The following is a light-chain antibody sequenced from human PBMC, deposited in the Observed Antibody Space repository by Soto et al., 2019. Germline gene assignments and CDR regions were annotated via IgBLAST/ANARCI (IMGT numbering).Light chain of an antibody. CDR1: QSVSYN. Sequence: EIVMTQSPATLSVSPGETATLDCRASQSVSYNLAWYQQKPCQGPRLLIYGAFTRATGIPARFSGSGSGTEFTLTISSLQSEDFAVYYCQPYKNWPPLTFGGGTKVEIK. CDR2: GAF. J-gene: IGKJ4*01. CDR3: QPYKNWPPLT. V-gene: IGKV3-15*01.